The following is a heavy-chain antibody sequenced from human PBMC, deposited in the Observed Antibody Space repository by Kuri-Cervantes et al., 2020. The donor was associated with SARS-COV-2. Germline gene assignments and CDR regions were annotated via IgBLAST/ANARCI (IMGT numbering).Heavy chain of an antibody. CDR3: ARGQQLIDY. Sequence: GESLKISCSASGFTFSSYAMHWVRQAPGKGLEWVSYISSSSSYTNYADSVKGRFTISRDNAKNSLYLQMNSLRAEDTAVYYCARGQQLIDYWGQGTLVTVSS. CDR2: ISSSSSYT. J-gene: IGHJ4*02. CDR1: GFTFSSYA. D-gene: IGHD6-13*01. V-gene: IGHV3-21*05.